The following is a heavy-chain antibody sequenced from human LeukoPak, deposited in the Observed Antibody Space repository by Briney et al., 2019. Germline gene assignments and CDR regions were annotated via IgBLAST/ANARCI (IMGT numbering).Heavy chain of an antibody. CDR2: ISSSSSTI. D-gene: IGHD3-10*01. CDR1: GFTFSSYR. Sequence: PGGSLRLSCAASGFTFSSYRMTWVRQAPGKGLEWVSYISSSSSTIYYADSVKGRFAISRDNSKNTLYLQMNSLRAEDTAVYYCAKFRGSSIYFYYFDYWGQGTLVTVSS. CDR3: AKFRGSSIYFYYFDY. V-gene: IGHV3-48*01. J-gene: IGHJ4*02.